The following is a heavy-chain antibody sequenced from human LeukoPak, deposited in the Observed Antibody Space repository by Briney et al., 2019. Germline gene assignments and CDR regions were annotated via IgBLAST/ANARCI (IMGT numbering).Heavy chain of an antibody. CDR3: ARTADYDFWSGLNYYYYMDV. Sequence: NPSETLSLTCTVSGGSISSYYWSWIRQPPGKGLEWIGYIYYSGSTNYNPSLKSRVTISVDTSKNQFSLKLSSVTAADTAVYYCARTADYDFWSGLNYYYYMDVWGKGTTVTVSS. V-gene: IGHV4-59*01. CDR2: IYYSGST. D-gene: IGHD3-3*01. J-gene: IGHJ6*03. CDR1: GGSISSYY.